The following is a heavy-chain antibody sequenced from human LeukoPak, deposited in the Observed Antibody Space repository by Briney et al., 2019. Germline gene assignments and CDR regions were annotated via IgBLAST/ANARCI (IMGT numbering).Heavy chain of an antibody. CDR2: ISSSGSTI. V-gene: IGHV3-48*03. D-gene: IGHD5-12*01. J-gene: IGHJ4*02. CDR1: GFTFSSYE. Sequence: GSLRLSCAASGFTFSSYEMNWVRQAPGKGLEWVSYISSSGSTIYYADSVKGRFTISRDNAKNSLYLQMNSLRAEDTAVYYCAREGGYSGYDFDYWGQGTLVTVSS. CDR3: AREGGYSGYDFDY.